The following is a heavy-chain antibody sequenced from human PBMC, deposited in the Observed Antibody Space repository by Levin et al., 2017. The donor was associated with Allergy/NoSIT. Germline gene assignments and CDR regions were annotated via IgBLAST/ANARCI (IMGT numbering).Heavy chain of an antibody. CDR2: VTGRGDT. J-gene: IGHJ4*02. V-gene: IGHV3-23*01. Sequence: PGGSLRLSCAASGFTFSNYAMNWVRQAPGKGLEWVAVVTGRGDTYYVDSVRGRFTISRDNSKNTLYLQMNSLRAEDTAIYYCAKGLGYCTSTSCYEDYWGQGTLVTVSS. D-gene: IGHD2-2*01. CDR3: AKGLGYCTSTSCYEDY. CDR1: GFTFSNYA.